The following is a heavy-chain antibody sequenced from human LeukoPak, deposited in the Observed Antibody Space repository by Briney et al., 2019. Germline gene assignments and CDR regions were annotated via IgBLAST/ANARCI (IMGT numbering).Heavy chain of an antibody. CDR3: SAAPMDDAFDI. CDR2: INWNGGST. J-gene: IGHJ3*02. Sequence: GGSLRLSCAASGFTIDDYGMSWVRQAPGKGLEWVSGINWNGGSTCYADSVKGRFTISRDNAKNSLYLQMNSLRAEDTAFYYCSAAPMDDAFDIWGQGTMVTVSS. V-gene: IGHV3-20*04. CDR1: GFTIDDYG. D-gene: IGHD6-25*01.